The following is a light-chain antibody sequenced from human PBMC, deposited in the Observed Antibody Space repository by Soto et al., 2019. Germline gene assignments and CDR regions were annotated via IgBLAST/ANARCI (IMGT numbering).Light chain of an antibody. CDR1: SSNIGAGSD. V-gene: IGLV1-40*01. CDR3: QTYDSSLSGSDV. Sequence: QSVLTQPPSISGAPGQRVTISCTGSSSNIGAGSDVHWYHQLPGTAPKLLIYGNTNRPSGVPDRFSGSKSGTSASLAIAGLQTEDEGDYYCQTYDSSLSGSDVFGTGTKVTVL. CDR2: GNT. J-gene: IGLJ1*01.